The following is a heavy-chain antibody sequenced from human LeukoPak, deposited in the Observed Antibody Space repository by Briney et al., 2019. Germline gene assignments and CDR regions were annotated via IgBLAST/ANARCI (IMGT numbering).Heavy chain of an antibody. V-gene: IGHV3-23*01. Sequence: GSLRLSCAASGFTFSSYAMSWVRQAPGKGLEWVSAISGSGGSTYYADSVKGRFTISRDNSKNTLYLQMNGLRAEDTAVYYCAHIALWLLPHDYWGQGTLVTVSS. CDR1: GFTFSSYA. CDR2: ISGSGGST. D-gene: IGHD6-19*01. CDR3: AHIALWLLPHDY. J-gene: IGHJ4*02.